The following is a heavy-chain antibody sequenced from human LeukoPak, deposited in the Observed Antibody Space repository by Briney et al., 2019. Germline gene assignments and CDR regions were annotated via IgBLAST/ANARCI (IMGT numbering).Heavy chain of an antibody. J-gene: IGHJ6*02. CDR1: GGSISSYY. CDR2: IYYSGST. CDR3: ARSGYSYYYYGMDV. Sequence: SETLSLTCTVSGGSISSYYWSWIRQPPGKGLEWIGYIYYSGSTNYNPSLKSRVTISVDTSKNQFSLKLSSVTAADTAVYYCARSGYSYYYYGMDVWGQGTTVTVSS. V-gene: IGHV4-59*01. D-gene: IGHD2-15*01.